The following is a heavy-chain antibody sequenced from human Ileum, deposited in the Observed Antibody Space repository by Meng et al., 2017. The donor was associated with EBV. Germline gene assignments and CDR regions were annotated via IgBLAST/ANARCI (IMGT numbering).Heavy chain of an antibody. CDR3: ARRDTAWFDP. J-gene: IGHJ5*02. D-gene: IGHD2-21*02. CDR1: GGSITSYSFY. CDR2: IYHTGST. V-gene: IGHV4-39*01. Sequence: PAPSPGLVNPSWTLSLTFIVSGGSITSYSFYWGWIRQPPGKGLEWIATIYHTGSTYYNPSLKSRVTISVDTSKNEFSLKVTSVTAADTALYYCARRDTAWFDPWGRGTLVTVSS.